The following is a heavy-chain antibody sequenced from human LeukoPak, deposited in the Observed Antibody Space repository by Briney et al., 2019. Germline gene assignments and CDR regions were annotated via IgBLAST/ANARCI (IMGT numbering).Heavy chain of an antibody. V-gene: IGHV1-18*01. J-gene: IGHJ5*02. CDR2: ISAYNGNT. D-gene: IGHD2-2*01. Sequence: GASVKVSCKASGYTFTSYGISWVRQAPGRGLEWMGWISAYNGNTNYAQKFQGRVTMTTDTSTSTAYMELRSLRSDDTAVYYCARDLLGYCSSTSCYASSGSWGQGTLVTVSS. CDR1: GYTFTSYG. CDR3: ARDLLGYCSSTSCYASSGS.